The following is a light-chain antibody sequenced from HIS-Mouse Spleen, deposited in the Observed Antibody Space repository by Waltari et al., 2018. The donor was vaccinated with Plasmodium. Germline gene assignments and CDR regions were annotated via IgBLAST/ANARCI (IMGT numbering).Light chain of an antibody. CDR1: SSDVGGYTY. Sequence: QSALTQPPSASGSPGQSVTISCTGTSSDVGGYTYVPWYQPHPGKAPKLMIYEVSKRPSGVPDRFSGSKSGNTASLTVSGLQAEDEADYYCSSYAGSNNWVFGGGTKLTVL. CDR3: SSYAGSNNWV. V-gene: IGLV2-8*01. CDR2: EVS. J-gene: IGLJ3*02.